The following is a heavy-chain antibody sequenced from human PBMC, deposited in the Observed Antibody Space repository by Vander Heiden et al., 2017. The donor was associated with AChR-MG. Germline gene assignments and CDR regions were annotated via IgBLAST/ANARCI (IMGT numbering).Heavy chain of an antibody. J-gene: IGHJ2*01. CDR3: AKGTWIQLWYFDL. Sequence: QVQLVESGGGVVQPGRSLRPSCAASGFTFSSYGMHWVRQAPGKGLEWVAVISYDGSNKYYADSVKGRFTISRDNSKNTLYLQMNSLRAEDTAVYYCAKGTWIQLWYFDLWGRGTLVTVSS. CDR2: ISYDGSNK. CDR1: GFTFSSYG. V-gene: IGHV3-30*18. D-gene: IGHD5-18*01.